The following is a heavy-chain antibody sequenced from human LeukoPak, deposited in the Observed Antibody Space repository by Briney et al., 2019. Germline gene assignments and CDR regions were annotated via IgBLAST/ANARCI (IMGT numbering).Heavy chain of an antibody. V-gene: IGHV4-34*01. CDR3: ARGWRFLAAHNWFDP. Sequence: PSETLSLTCAVYGGSFSGYYWSWIRQPPGKGLGWIGEINHSGSTNYNPSLKSRVTISVDTSKNQFSLKLSSVTAADTAVYYCARGWRFLAAHNWFDPWGQGTLVTVSS. J-gene: IGHJ5*02. CDR1: GGSFSGYY. CDR2: INHSGST. D-gene: IGHD6-6*01.